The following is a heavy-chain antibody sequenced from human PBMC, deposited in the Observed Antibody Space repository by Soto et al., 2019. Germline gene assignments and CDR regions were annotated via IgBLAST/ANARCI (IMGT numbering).Heavy chain of an antibody. Sequence: QVQLVQSGAAVRKPGSSVKVSCKASGGTFTKYAITWVRQAPRQGLEWMGGIVPLPGTTNYAQKFRGRVTISADESTSTAYLELSSLRSEDTAVYYCASGVGGLVGSSGWPEYAFDVWGQGTMVIVSS. V-gene: IGHV1-69*01. CDR2: IVPLPGTT. CDR1: GGTFTKYA. J-gene: IGHJ3*01. D-gene: IGHD6-19*01. CDR3: ASGVGGLVGSSGWPEYAFDV.